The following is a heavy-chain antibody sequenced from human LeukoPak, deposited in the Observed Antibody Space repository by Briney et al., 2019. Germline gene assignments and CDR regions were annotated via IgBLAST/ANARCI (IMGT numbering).Heavy chain of an antibody. CDR2: IIPIFGTA. Sequence: GASVKVSCKASGGTFSSYAISWVRQAPGQGLEWMGGIIPIFGTANYAQKFQGRVTITADKSTSTAYMELSSLRSEDTAVYYCARDYRDVLLWFGELSKWGQGTLVTVSS. CDR3: ARDYRDVLLWFGELSK. CDR1: GGTFSSYA. V-gene: IGHV1-69*06. D-gene: IGHD3-10*01. J-gene: IGHJ4*02.